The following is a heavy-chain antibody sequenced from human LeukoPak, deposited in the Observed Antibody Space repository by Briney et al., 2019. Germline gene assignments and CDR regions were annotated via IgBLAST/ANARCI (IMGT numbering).Heavy chain of an antibody. CDR2: IIPILGIA. CDR1: GYTFTGYY. D-gene: IGHD6-19*01. J-gene: IGHJ4*02. V-gene: IGHV1-69*02. Sequence: SVKVSCKASGYTFTGYYMHWVRQAPGQGLEWMGRIIPILGIANYAQKFQGRVTITADKSTSTAYMELSSLRSEDTAVYYCARTDYSSGWYYFDYWGQGTLVTVSS. CDR3: ARTDYSSGWYYFDY.